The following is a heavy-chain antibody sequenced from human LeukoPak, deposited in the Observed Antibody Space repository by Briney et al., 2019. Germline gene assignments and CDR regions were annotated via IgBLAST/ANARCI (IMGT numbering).Heavy chain of an antibody. CDR3: ARPHSSGWYPFDY. Sequence: QPGGSLRLSCAASGFTFSSYAMHWVRQAPGKGLEWVAVISYDGSNKYYADFVKGRFTISRDNSKNTLYLQMNSLRAEDTAVYYCARPHSSGWYPFDYWGQGTLVTVSS. CDR1: GFTFSSYA. J-gene: IGHJ4*02. V-gene: IGHV3-30-3*01. CDR2: ISYDGSNK. D-gene: IGHD6-19*01.